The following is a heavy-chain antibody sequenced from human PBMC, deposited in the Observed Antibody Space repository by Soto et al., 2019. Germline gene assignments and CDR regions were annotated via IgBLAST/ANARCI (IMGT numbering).Heavy chain of an antibody. CDR2: ISSSGSYI. D-gene: IGHD3-22*01. Sequence: EVQLVESGGGLVKPGGSLRLSCAASGFTFSSYSMNWVRQAPGKGLEWVSSISSSGSYIYYADSVKGRFTISRDNAKNSLYLQMNSLRAEDTAVYYCASHPRDSSGYWYYFDYWGQGTLVTVSS. J-gene: IGHJ4*02. CDR1: GFTFSSYS. V-gene: IGHV3-21*01. CDR3: ASHPRDSSGYWYYFDY.